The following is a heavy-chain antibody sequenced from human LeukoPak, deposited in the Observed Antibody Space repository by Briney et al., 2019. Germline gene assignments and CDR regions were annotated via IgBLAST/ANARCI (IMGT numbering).Heavy chain of an antibody. CDR2: ISPSGTDI. J-gene: IGHJ4*02. D-gene: IGHD3-22*01. CDR3: ARDLHFRVYDSSIYYPY. CDR1: GFTFTDTY. V-gene: IGHV3-11*04. Sequence: GGSLRLSCAVSGFTFTDTYMTWIRQAPGKGLESLSYISPSGTDISYADSVKGRFTISRDNAKNSLYLQMNSLRAEDTAVYYCARDLHFRVYDSSIYYPYWGQGTLVTVSS.